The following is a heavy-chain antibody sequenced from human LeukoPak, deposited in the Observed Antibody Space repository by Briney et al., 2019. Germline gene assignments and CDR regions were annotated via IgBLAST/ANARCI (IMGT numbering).Heavy chain of an antibody. CDR1: GYSISSGYY. CDR3: ARPDCSGGSCYSLTRPYNWFDP. Sequence: SETLSLTCTVSGYSISSGYYWGWIRQPPGKGLEWIGSIYHSGSTYYNPSLKSRVTISVDTSKSQFSLKLSSVTAADTAVYYCARPDCSGGSCYSLTRPYNWFDPWGQGTLVTVSS. V-gene: IGHV4-38-2*02. J-gene: IGHJ5*02. D-gene: IGHD2-15*01. CDR2: IYHSGST.